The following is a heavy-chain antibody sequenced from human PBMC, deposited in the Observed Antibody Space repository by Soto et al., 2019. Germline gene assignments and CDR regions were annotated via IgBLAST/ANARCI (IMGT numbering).Heavy chain of an antibody. CDR3: ARALSSAAGLYFDF. D-gene: IGHD6-13*01. CDR1: GGSISSYY. J-gene: IGHJ4*02. Sequence: KPSETLSLTCTVSGGSISSYYWSWIRQPAGKGMEWIGRIHTTDGTNYNPSLKSRVTTSIDTSNNQFSLKLSSLTAADTAVYYCARALSSAAGLYFDFWGQGTLVTRLL. V-gene: IGHV4-4*07. CDR2: IHTTDGT.